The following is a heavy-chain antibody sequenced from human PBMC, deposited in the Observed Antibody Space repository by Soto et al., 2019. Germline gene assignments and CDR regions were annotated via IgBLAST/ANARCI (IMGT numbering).Heavy chain of an antibody. D-gene: IGHD3-16*01. V-gene: IGHV1-18*01. J-gene: IGHJ6*02. CDR2: ISGYNGHT. CDR3: AREGEMPYYYYGLDV. CDR1: GYTFTTYG. Sequence: QVQLVQSGAEVRQPGASVKVSCKASGYTFTTYGISWVRQAPGQGPEWMGWISGYNGHTKYAQKFQGRVTMTTDTSTSTVYMDLRSLTSGDTAVYYCAREGEMPYYYYGLDVWGQGTTVTVSS.